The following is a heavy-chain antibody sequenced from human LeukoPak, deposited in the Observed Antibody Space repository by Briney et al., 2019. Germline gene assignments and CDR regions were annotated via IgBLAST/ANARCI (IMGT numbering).Heavy chain of an antibody. CDR2: IYSSGST. J-gene: IGHJ5*02. CDR3: ARRRAWFDP. V-gene: IGHV4-61*02. Sequence: SQTLSLTCTVSGGSMNSGSYYWSWIRQSAGKGLEWIGRIYSSGSTNYSPSLQSRVTISVDTSKNQFSLKLSSVTAADTAVYYCARRRAWFDPWGQGTLVTVSS. CDR1: GGSMNSGSYY.